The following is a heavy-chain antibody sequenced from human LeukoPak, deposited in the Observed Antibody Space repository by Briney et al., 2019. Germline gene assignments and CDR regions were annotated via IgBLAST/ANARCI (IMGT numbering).Heavy chain of an antibody. Sequence: GGSLRLSCAASGFYFKSYNMAWVRQAPGKGLEWVATTDREGSDRGKEYTASVRGRFTISRDNGKNSVHLYMSNLGADDTAVYFCMTEYWYRFDYWGQGILVTVSS. CDR1: GFYFKSYN. CDR3: MTEYWYRFDY. V-gene: IGHV3-7*01. CDR2: TDREGSDRGK. D-gene: IGHD1-14*01. J-gene: IGHJ4*02.